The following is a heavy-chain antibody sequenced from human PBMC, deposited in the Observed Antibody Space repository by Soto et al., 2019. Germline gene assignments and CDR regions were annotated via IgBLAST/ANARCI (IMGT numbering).Heavy chain of an antibody. CDR1: GYTFTSYA. CDR3: ARGSSSVTTFYFDL. CDR2: TNPGNGNT. J-gene: IGHJ2*01. D-gene: IGHD4-17*01. V-gene: IGHV1-3*01. Sequence: QVQLVQSGAEVKKPGASVKVSCKASGYTFTSYAMHWVRQAPGQRLEWMGWTNPGNGNTKYSQKFQGRVTITRDTSASTAYRELSSLRSEDTAVYYCARGSSSVTTFYFDLWGRGTLVTVTS.